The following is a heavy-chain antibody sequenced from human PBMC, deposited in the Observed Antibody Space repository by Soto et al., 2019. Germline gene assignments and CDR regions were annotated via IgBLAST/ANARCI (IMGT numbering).Heavy chain of an antibody. CDR3: SITPGPLLSDFDY. J-gene: IGHJ4*02. Sequence: PGGSLRLSCAASGFTFSSYGMHWVRQAPGKGLEWVAVISYDGSNKYYADSVKGRFTISRDNSKNTLYLQMNSLRAEDTAVYYCSITPGPLLSDFDYWGQGTLVTVSS. CDR1: GFTFSSYG. D-gene: IGHD1-26*01. V-gene: IGHV3-30*03. CDR2: ISYDGSNK.